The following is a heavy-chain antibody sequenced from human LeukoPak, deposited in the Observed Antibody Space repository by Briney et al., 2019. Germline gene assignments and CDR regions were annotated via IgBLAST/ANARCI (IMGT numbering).Heavy chain of an antibody. CDR1: GGSISTYH. V-gene: IGHV4-4*07. CDR3: ARDLEHCDSTSCHNWFDP. D-gene: IGHD2-2*01. J-gene: IGHJ5*02. CDR2: NYTSGST. Sequence: SETLSLTCTVSGGSISTYHWSWIRQPAGKGLEWIGRNYTSGSTSYNPSLKSRVTISVDKSKNQFSLKLSSVTAADTAVYYCARDLEHCDSTSCHNWFDPWGQGTLVTVSS.